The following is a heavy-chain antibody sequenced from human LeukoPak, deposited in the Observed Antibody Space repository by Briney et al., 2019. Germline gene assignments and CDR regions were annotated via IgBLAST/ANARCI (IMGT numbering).Heavy chain of an antibody. CDR3: ARDSSSWKKSGLNY. CDR2: INPNSGGT. D-gene: IGHD6-13*01. J-gene: IGHJ4*02. Sequence: GASVKVSCKASGYSFTGYYMHWVRQAPGQGLEWMGWINPNSGGTNYAQKFQGRVTMTRDTSISTAYMELSGLRSDDTAVYYCARDSSSWKKSGLNYWGQGTLVTVSS. CDR1: GYSFTGYY. V-gene: IGHV1-2*02.